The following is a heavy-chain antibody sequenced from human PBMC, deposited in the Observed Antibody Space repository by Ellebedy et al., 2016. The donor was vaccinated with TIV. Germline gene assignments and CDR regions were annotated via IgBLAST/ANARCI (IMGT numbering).Heavy chain of an antibody. D-gene: IGHD5-18*01. Sequence: MPSETLSLTCSLPGGSISSYYCSWIRQPPGKGLAWIGNIYYSGSTNYNPSLKSRVTISVDTSKNQFSLKLSSVTAADTAVFYCASGFSYGLLDYWGQGTLVAVSS. J-gene: IGHJ4*02. CDR2: IYYSGST. CDR1: GGSISSYY. CDR3: ASGFSYGLLDY. V-gene: IGHV4-59*01.